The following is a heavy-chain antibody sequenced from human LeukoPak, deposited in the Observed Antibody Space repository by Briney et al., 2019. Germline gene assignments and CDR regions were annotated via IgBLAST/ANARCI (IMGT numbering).Heavy chain of an antibody. V-gene: IGHV4-39*02. CDR1: GGSISSSSYY. J-gene: IGHJ3*02. Sequence: SETLSLTCTVSGGSISSSSYYWGWIRQPPGKGLEWIGSIYYSGSTYYNPSLKSRVTISEDTSKKQFSLKLSSVTAADTAVYYCARDQWLLRGGDHDAFDIWGQGTMVTVSS. D-gene: IGHD6-19*01. CDR2: IYYSGST. CDR3: ARDQWLLRGGDHDAFDI.